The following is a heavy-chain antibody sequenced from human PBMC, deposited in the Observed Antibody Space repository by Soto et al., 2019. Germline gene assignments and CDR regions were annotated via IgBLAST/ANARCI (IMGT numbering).Heavy chain of an antibody. J-gene: IGHJ4*02. CDR3: GRVAAAGAYYFDY. CDR2: IYYSGST. CDR1: GGSISSSSYY. D-gene: IGHD6-13*01. Sequence: NPSETLSLTCTVSGGSISSSSYYWGWIRQPPGKGLEWIGSIYYSGSTYYNPSLKSRVTISVDTSKNQFSLKLSSVTAADTAVYYCGRVAAAGAYYFDYWGQGTLVTVSS. V-gene: IGHV4-39*01.